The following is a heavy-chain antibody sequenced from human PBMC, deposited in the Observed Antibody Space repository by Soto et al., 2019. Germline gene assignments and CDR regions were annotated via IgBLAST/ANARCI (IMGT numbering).Heavy chain of an antibody. CDR3: ARRIGRDYGGSYYYYGMDV. CDR1: GYSFTSYW. D-gene: IGHD3-10*01. CDR2: IYPGDSDT. J-gene: IGHJ6*02. V-gene: IGHV5-51*01. Sequence: PGESLKISCKGSGYSFTSYWIGWVRQMPGKGLEWMGIIYPGDSDTRYSPSFQGQVTISADKSISTAYLQWSSLKASDTAMYYCARRIGRDYGGSYYYYGMDVWGQGTTVTVSS.